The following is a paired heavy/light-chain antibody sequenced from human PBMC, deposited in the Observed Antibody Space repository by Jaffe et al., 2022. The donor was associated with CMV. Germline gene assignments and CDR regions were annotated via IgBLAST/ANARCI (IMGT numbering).Light chain of an antibody. CDR3: QQRSNWPFLT. V-gene: IGKV3-11*01. Sequence: EIVLTQSPATLSLSPGERATLSCRASQSVSSSLAWYQHKPGQAPRLLIYDASDRAPGIPARFSGSGSGTDFTLTITSLEPEDFAVYYCQQRSNWPFLTFGGGTKVEIK. CDR2: DAS. J-gene: IGKJ4*01. CDR1: QSVSSS.
Heavy chain of an antibody. CDR2: ISGSGSTI. CDR3: ARVGLYDSTGYLNQYYYMDV. V-gene: IGHV3-48*03. Sequence: EVQLVESGGGLVQPGGSLRLSCAVSGFTFSRYEMNWVRQAPGKGLEWVSDISGSGSTIYYADSVKGRFTMSRDNAKNSLYLQMNSLRVEDTAVYYCARVGLYDSTGYLNQYYYMDVWGKGTTVTVSS. J-gene: IGHJ6*03. D-gene: IGHD3-22*01. CDR1: GFTFSRYE.